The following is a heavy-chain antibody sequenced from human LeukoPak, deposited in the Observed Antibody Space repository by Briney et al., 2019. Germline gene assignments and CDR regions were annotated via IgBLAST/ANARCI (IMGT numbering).Heavy chain of an antibody. CDR2: MNPNSGNT. J-gene: IGHJ4*02. D-gene: IGHD3-10*01. V-gene: IGHV1-8*03. Sequence: ASVKVSCKASGYTFTSYDINWVRQATGQGLEWMGWMNPNSGNTGYAQKFQGRVTITRNTSISTAYMELSSLRSEDTAVYYCARRGSGSYYNPDPAFDYWGQGTLVTVSS. CDR3: ARRGSGSYYNPDPAFDY. CDR1: GYTFTSYD.